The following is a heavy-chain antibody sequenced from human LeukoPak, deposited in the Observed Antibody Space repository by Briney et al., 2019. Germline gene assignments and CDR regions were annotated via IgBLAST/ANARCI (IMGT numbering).Heavy chain of an antibody. CDR3: ARQRFRRSVIGYFDY. D-gene: IGHD3-22*01. CDR2: INHSGST. V-gene: IGHV4-34*01. Sequence: SETLSLTCAVYGGSFSGYYWSWIRQPPGKGLEWIGEINHSGSTNYNPSLKSRVTISVDTSKNQFSLKLSSVTAADTAVYYCARQRFRRSVIGYFDYWGQGTLVTVSS. CDR1: GGSFSGYY. J-gene: IGHJ4*02.